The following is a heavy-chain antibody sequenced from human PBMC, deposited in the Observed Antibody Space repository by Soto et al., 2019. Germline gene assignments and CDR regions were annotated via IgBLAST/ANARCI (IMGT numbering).Heavy chain of an antibody. Sequence: PSETLSLTCAVSSGSISSGGYSWSWIRQPPGKGLEWIGYIYHSGSTYYNPSLKSRVTISVDRSKNQFSLKLSSVTAADTAVYYCARASIMITFGGVIVRGNWFDPWGQGTLVTVSS. CDR3: ARASIMITFGGVIVRGNWFDP. V-gene: IGHV4-30-2*01. D-gene: IGHD3-16*02. J-gene: IGHJ5*02. CDR2: IYHSGST. CDR1: SGSISSGGYS.